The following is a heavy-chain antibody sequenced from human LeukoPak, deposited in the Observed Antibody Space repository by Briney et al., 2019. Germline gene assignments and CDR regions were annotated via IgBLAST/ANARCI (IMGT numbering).Heavy chain of an antibody. CDR2: ISYDGSNK. V-gene: IGHV3-30*18. J-gene: IGHJ4*02. CDR1: GFTFSSYG. CDR3: AKDGRIVATSYFDY. Sequence: PGRSLRLSCAASGFTFSSYGMHWVRQAPGKGLEWVAVISYDGSNKYYADSVKGRFTISRDNSKNTLYLQMNSLGAEDTAVYYCAKDGRIVATSYFDYWGQGTLVTVSS. D-gene: IGHD5-12*01.